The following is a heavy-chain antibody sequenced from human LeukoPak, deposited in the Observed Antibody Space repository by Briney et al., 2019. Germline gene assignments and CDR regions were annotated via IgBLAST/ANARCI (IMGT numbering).Heavy chain of an antibody. V-gene: IGHV1-69*13. CDR1: GGTFSSYA. D-gene: IGHD6-19*01. J-gene: IGHJ4*02. CDR2: IIPIFGTA. Sequence: ASVKVSCTASGGTFSSYAISWVRQAPGQGLEWMGGIIPIFGTANYAQKFQGRVTITADESTSTAYMELSSLRSEDTAVYYCARGAAVAGAFDYWGQGTLVTVSS. CDR3: ARGAAVAGAFDY.